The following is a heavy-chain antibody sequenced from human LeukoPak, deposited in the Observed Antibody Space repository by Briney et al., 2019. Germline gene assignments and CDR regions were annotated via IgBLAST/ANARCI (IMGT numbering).Heavy chain of an antibody. Sequence: GESLKISCKGSGYSFTSYWIGWVRQIPGKGLEWMGIIYPGDSDTRYSPSFQGQVTISAGKSISTAYLQWSSLKASDTAMYYCARLRVPAAIGAFDIWGQGTMVTASS. CDR2: IYPGDSDT. CDR1: GYSFTSYW. D-gene: IGHD2-2*01. CDR3: ARLRVPAAIGAFDI. J-gene: IGHJ3*02. V-gene: IGHV5-51*01.